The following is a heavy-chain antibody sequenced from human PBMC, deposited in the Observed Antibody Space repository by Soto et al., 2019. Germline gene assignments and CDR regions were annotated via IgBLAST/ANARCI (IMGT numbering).Heavy chain of an antibody. CDR1: GFSLSTSGVG. D-gene: IGHD2-21*02. CDR3: ASSSRGGDWFSRVVVSHLENPSIFDI. J-gene: IGHJ3*02. V-gene: IGHV2-5*02. CDR2: IYWDDDK. Sequence: QITLKESGPPLVKPTQTLTLTCTFSGFSLSTSGVGVGWIRQPPGKALEWLALIYWDDDKRFSPSLKSRLTITKDTSKNQVVLTMTNMDPVDTATYYCASSSRGGDWFSRVVVSHLENPSIFDIWGQGTMVTVSS.